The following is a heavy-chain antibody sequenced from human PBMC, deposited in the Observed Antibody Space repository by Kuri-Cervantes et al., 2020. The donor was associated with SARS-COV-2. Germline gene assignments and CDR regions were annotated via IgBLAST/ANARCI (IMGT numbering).Heavy chain of an antibody. CDR3: ARAGSDWGLDY. Sequence: GESMKISCAASGFTFNTYSMDWVRQAPGKGLEWLAYISKGSDTIYYADSVRGRFTISRDNAKNSLFLQMDSLRAEDTAVYYCARAGSDWGLDYWGQGTLVTVSS. J-gene: IGHJ4*02. CDR2: ISKGSDTI. D-gene: IGHD7-27*01. V-gene: IGHV3-48*01. CDR1: GFTFNTYS.